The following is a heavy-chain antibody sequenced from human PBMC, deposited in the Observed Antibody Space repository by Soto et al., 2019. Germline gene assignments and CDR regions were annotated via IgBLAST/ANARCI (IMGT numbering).Heavy chain of an antibody. Sequence: GGSLRLSCAASAFTVSSNYMSWVRQPPGKGLEWVSIIYSDGNTYYADSVKGRFTISRDNSKNTVYLRMNSLRAEDTAVYYCARYMTVAAFDIWGQGTMVTVSS. CDR2: IYSDGNT. D-gene: IGHD2-21*02. J-gene: IGHJ3*02. CDR1: AFTVSSNY. CDR3: ARYMTVAAFDI. V-gene: IGHV3-66*01.